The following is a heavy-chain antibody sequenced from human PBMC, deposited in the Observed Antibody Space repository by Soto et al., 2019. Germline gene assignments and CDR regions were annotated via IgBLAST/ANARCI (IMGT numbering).Heavy chain of an antibody. J-gene: IGHJ5*02. V-gene: IGHV3-23*01. CDR2: ISGSGGST. CDR1: GFTFSSYA. D-gene: IGHD3-10*01. Sequence: EVQLLESGGGLVQPGGSLRLSCAASGFTFSSYAMSWVRQAPGKGLEWVSAISGSGGSTYYADSVKGRFTISRDNSKNTLYLAMNSLRAADTAVYYCAKGGDYGSGLFDPWGQGTLVTVSS. CDR3: AKGGDYGSGLFDP.